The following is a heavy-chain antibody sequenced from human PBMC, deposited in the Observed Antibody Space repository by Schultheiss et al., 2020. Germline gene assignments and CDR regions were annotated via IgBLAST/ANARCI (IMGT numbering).Heavy chain of an antibody. V-gene: IGHV4-4*08. D-gene: IGHD7-27*01. Sequence: SETLSLTCTVSGGSISSYYWSWIRQPPGKGLEWIGYIYTSGSTNYNPSLKSRVTMSVDTSKNQFSLKLSSVTAADTAVYYCARALGWFDPWGQGTLVTVSS. J-gene: IGHJ5*02. CDR3: ARALGWFDP. CDR1: GGSISSYY. CDR2: IYTSGST.